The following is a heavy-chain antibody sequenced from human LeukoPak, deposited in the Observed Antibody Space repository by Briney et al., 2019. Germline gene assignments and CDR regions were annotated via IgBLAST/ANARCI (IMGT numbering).Heavy chain of an antibody. V-gene: IGHV1-46*01. CDR1: GYTFTNYY. CDR2: INLNAVTT. J-gene: IGHJ4*02. D-gene: IGHD6-25*01. Sequence: GASVKVSCKASGYTFTNYYIHWMRQAPGQGLEWVGIINLNAVTTRYAQKFQGRITVTRDTSTSTVYMELSSLRSEDTAVYFCAREGAAEAKNFDYRGQGTLVIVSS. CDR3: AREGAAEAKNFDY.